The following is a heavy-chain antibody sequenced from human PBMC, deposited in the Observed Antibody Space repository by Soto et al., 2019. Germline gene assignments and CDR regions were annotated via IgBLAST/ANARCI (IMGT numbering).Heavy chain of an antibody. CDR1: GGSISSGDYY. V-gene: IGHV4-30-4*01. J-gene: IGHJ3*02. CDR2: IYFSETT. CDR3: GIVDMITFGGLTGPNDAFDS. Sequence: QVQLQESGPGLVKPSQTLSLTCNVSGGSISSGDYYWSWIRQPPGKALEWIGYIYFSETTSYNPSLKSRVTISADKSKNQFSLRLTSVTAADTAVYYCGIVDMITFGGLTGPNDAFDSWGQGKLVTVSS. D-gene: IGHD3-16*01.